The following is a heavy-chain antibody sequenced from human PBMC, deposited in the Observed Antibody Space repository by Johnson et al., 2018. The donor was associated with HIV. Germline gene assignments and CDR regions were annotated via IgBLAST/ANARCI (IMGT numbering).Heavy chain of an antibody. V-gene: IGHV3-30*04. CDR2: ISYDGSNK. Sequence: QEKLVESGGGVVQPGRSLRLSCAASGFTFSSYAMHWVRQAPGKGLEWVAVISYDGSNKYYADSVKGRFTISRDNSKNTLYLQMNSLRAEDTAVYYCAKDRDYVWGSYRQPIGNDEGLWAFDIWGQGTMVTVSS. CDR1: GFTFSSYA. CDR3: AKDRDYVWGSYRQPIGNDEGLWAFDI. D-gene: IGHD3-16*02. J-gene: IGHJ3*02.